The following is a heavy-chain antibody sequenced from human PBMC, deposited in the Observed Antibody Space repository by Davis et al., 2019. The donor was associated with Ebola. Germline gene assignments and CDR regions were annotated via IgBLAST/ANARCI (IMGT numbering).Heavy chain of an antibody. CDR2: IYYSGST. CDR3: ARDYYYYGMDV. J-gene: IGHJ6*02. V-gene: IGHV4-59*01. Sequence: MPSETLSLTCTVSGGSISSYYWSWIRQPPGNCLQSIGYIYYSGSTNYNPSLKSRVTISVDTSKNQFSLKLSSVTAADTAVYYCARDYYYYGMDVWGQGTTVTVSS. CDR1: GGSISSYY.